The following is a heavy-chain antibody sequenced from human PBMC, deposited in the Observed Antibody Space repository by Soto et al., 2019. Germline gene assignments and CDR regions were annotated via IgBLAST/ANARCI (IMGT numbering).Heavy chain of an antibody. Sequence: GGSLRLSCTASGFIFSTYAMNWVRQAPGEGLEWVSAISSSGGTTFYAESVRGRFTISRDNSVNTLYLQMNSLRAEDTAVYYCAKMVPGGYVSYFDSWGQGTLVTVSS. D-gene: IGHD5-12*01. CDR2: ISSSGGTT. CDR3: AKMVPGGYVSYFDS. V-gene: IGHV3-23*01. J-gene: IGHJ4*01. CDR1: GFIFSTYA.